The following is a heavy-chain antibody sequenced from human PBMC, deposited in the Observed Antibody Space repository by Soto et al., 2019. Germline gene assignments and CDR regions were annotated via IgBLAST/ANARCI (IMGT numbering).Heavy chain of an antibody. Sequence: PGGSLRLSCAASEFTFSSDWIHWFRQATGKGLVWVSRIDSGGRTTTYADSVKGRFTISRDNAKNTLYLQMNGLRAEDTALYYCARWFTYGNFDYFDYWGQGTQVTVSS. J-gene: IGHJ4*02. D-gene: IGHD3-10*01. CDR2: IDSGGRTT. CDR3: ARWFTYGNFDYFDY. V-gene: IGHV3-74*01. CDR1: EFTFSSDW.